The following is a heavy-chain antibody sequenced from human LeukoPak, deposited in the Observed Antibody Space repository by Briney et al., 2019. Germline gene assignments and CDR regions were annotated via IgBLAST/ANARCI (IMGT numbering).Heavy chain of an antibody. Sequence: SETLSLTCTGSGGSISSYYWSWIRQPPGKGLEWIGYIYYSGSTNYNPSLKSRVTISVDTSKNQFSLKLSSVTAADTAVYYCARGQQPFDPWGQGTLVTVSS. CDR3: ARGQQPFDP. CDR1: GGSISSYY. J-gene: IGHJ5*02. V-gene: IGHV4-59*01. D-gene: IGHD1-1*01. CDR2: IYYSGST.